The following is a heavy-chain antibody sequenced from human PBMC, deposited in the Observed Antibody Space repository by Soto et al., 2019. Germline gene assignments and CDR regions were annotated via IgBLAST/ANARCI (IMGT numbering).Heavy chain of an antibody. CDR1: GYSFTSYW. D-gene: IGHD3-3*01. J-gene: IGHJ5*02. Sequence: GESLKISCKGSGYSFTSYWIGWVRQMPGKGLEWMGIIYPGDSDTRYSLSFQGQVTISADKSISTAYLQWSSLKASDTAMYYCARQERFLERFGPRLDPWGQGTLVTVS. V-gene: IGHV5-51*01. CDR2: IYPGDSDT. CDR3: ARQERFLERFGPRLDP.